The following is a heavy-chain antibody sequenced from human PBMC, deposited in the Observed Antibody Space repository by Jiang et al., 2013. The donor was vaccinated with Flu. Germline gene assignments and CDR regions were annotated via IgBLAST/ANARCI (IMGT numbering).Heavy chain of an antibody. J-gene: IGHJ3*02. V-gene: IGHV4-59*08. CDR2: ISHTGDT. CDR3: ARRNDFDI. Sequence: LLKPSETLVPSLALSLVTPSVVHHWNWIRQAPGEGLEWIGYISHTGDTSSNPSLTSRITIFRDTSKNQISLKLRSVTAADTAVYYCARRNDFDIWGQGTMVTVSS. CDR1: VTPSVVHH.